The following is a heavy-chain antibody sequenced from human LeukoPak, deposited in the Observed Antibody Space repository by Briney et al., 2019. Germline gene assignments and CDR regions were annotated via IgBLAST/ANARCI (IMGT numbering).Heavy chain of an antibody. CDR2: FYSGGTT. V-gene: IGHV3-66*01. CDR1: GFTFSNNY. Sequence: GGSLRLSCAASGFTFSNNYMSWARQAPGKGLEWVSIFYSGGTTYYADSVMGRFTISRDISKNTLNLQMNSLRAEDTGVYYCARGRPSRFDPRGQGTLVTVSP. J-gene: IGHJ5*02. CDR3: ARGRPSRFDP.